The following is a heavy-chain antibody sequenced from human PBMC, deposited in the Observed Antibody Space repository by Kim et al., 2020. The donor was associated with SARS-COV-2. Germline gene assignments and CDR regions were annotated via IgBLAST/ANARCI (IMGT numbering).Heavy chain of an antibody. CDR3: ARDRPDLKPGYSGYDPLVGYYYYGMDV. CDR1: GYTFTSYG. CDR2: ISAYNGNT. J-gene: IGHJ6*02. V-gene: IGHV1-18*01. Sequence: ASVKVSCKASGYTFTSYGISWVRQAPGQGLEWMGWISAYNGNTNYAQKLQGRVTMTTDTSTSTAYMELRSLRSDDTAVYYCARDRPDLKPGYSGYDPLVGYYYYGMDVWGQGTTVTVSS. D-gene: IGHD5-12*01.